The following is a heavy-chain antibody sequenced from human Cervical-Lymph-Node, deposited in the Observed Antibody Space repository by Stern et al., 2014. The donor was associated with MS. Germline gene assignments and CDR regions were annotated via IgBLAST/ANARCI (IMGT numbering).Heavy chain of an antibody. CDR2: ISSSGGTI. Sequence: MQLVESGGGLVKPGGSLRLSCAASGFTFSDYYMSWIRQAPGKGLEWVSYISSSGGTIYYADSVKGRFTISRDNAKNSLYLQMNSLRAEDTAVYYCARDRSSGYYYVDYWGQGTLVTVSS. V-gene: IGHV3-11*01. CDR3: ARDRSSGYYYVDY. J-gene: IGHJ4*02. D-gene: IGHD3-22*01. CDR1: GFTFSDYY.